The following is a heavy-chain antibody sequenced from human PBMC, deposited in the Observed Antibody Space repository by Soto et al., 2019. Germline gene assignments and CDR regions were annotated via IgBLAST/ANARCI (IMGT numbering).Heavy chain of an antibody. Sequence: QEELVESGGGVVQPGRSLRLSCTASGFTFNAFAMHWVRQAPGKGLEWVAVISFDGLNKYYPDSVKGRFVISRANSNNTVWLEMSSVRPEDTAVYYSARGHHDHGYLRYKYNSDVWGEGTTVVVST. CDR2: ISFDGLNK. V-gene: IGHV3-30*03. CDR1: GFTFNAFA. J-gene: IGHJ6*01. D-gene: IGHD1-1*01. CDR3: ARGHHDHGYLRYKYNSDV.